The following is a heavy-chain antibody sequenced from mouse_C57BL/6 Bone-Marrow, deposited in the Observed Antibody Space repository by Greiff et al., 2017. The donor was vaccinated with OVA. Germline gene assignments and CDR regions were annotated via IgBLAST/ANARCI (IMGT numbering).Heavy chain of an antibody. D-gene: IGHD2-3*01. V-gene: IGHV1-54*01. J-gene: IGHJ4*01. Sequence: VQLKESGAELVRPGTSVKVSCKASGYAFTNYLIEWVKQRPGQGLEWIGVINPGSGGTNYNEKFKGKATLTADKSSSTAYMQLSSLTSEDSAVYFCARSGDGYYGYYAMDYWGQGTSVTVSS. CDR3: ARSGDGYYGYYAMDY. CDR1: GYAFTNYL. CDR2: INPGSGGT.